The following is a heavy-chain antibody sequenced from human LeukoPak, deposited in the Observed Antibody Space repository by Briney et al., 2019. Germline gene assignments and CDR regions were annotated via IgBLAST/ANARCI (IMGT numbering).Heavy chain of an antibody. J-gene: IGHJ4*02. V-gene: IGHV3-53*01. Sequence: GGSLRLSCAASGFIVSSNYMTWVRQAPGEGLEWVSVIHNDGSTYYTDSVKGRFTISRDNSKNTLYLQMNSLRVEDTAVYYCAALARDYWGQGTLVTVSS. CDR1: GFIVSSNY. CDR2: IHNDGST. CDR3: AALARDY. D-gene: IGHD3-3*02.